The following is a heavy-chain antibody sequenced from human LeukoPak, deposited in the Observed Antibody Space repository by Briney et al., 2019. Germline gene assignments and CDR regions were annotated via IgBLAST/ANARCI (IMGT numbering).Heavy chain of an antibody. CDR3: ARLNYDFWSGVWEGYYMDV. D-gene: IGHD3-3*01. J-gene: IGHJ6*03. V-gene: IGHV3-7*01. CDR2: IREDGSEK. CDR1: GFTFSSYW. Sequence: GGSLRLSCAAFGFTFSSYWMTRVRQAPGKGLEWVANIREDGSEKYYVDSVKGRFTVFGDNAKNSLYLQVNSLRAEDTAVYYCARLNYDFWSGVWEGYYMDVWGKGTTVTVSS.